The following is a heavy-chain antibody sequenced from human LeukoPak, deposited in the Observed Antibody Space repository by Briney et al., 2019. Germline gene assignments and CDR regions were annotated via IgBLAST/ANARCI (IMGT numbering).Heavy chain of an antibody. CDR1: GGSISSYF. D-gene: IGHD4-23*01. V-gene: IGHV4-59*01. Sequence: PSETLSLTCTVSGGSISSYFWSWIRQPPGKGLEWIVFIYYSGSTNYNPSLKSRVTISLDTSKNQFSLKLSSVTAADTAVYYCASSNDYGGNSGFDYWGQGTLVTVSS. J-gene: IGHJ4*02. CDR3: ASSNDYGGNSGFDY. CDR2: IYYSGST.